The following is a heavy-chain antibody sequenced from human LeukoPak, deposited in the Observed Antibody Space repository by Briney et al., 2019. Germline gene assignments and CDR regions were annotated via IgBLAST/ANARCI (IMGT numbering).Heavy chain of an antibody. CDR2: ISGSGGST. J-gene: IGHJ6*02. CDR1: GFTFSSYA. Sequence: GGSLRLSCAASGFTFSSYAMSWVRQAPGKGLEWVSAISGSGGSTYYADSVKGRFTISRDNSKNTLYLQMNSLRAEDTALYYCAKGKYSSSWYVSYYGMDVWGQGTTVTVSS. CDR3: AKGKYSSSWYVSYYGMDV. D-gene: IGHD6-13*01. V-gene: IGHV3-23*01.